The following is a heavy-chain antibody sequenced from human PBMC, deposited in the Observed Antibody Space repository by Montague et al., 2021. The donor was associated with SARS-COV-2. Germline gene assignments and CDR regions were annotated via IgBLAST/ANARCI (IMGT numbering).Heavy chain of an antibody. CDR3: ARDTDYYDLAAGYYYGMDV. J-gene: IGHJ6*02. V-gene: IGHV4-59*01. CDR2: IYYSGST. D-gene: IGHD3-22*01. Sequence: SETLSLTCTVSGGSISSYYWSWIRQPPGKGLEWIGYIYYSGSTNYNPSLKSRVTISVDTSKNQFSLKLSSVTAADTAVNYCARDTDYYDLAAGYYYGMDVWGQGTTVTVSS. CDR1: GGSISSYY.